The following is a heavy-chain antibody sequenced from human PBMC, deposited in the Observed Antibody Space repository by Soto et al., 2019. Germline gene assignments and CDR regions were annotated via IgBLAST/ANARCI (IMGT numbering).Heavy chain of an antibody. Sequence: GGSLRLSCEASGFRFSIYDMYWVRQAPGKGLEWVAVKWSDGSNEYYANSVKGRFTISRDNSKDTLYLQMNTLRAEDTAVYYCARGLIAVAGYYYGMDVWGQGTTVTVSS. CDR3: ARGLIAVAGYYYGMDV. CDR2: KWSDGSNE. D-gene: IGHD6-19*01. J-gene: IGHJ6*02. CDR1: GFRFSIYD. V-gene: IGHV3-33*01.